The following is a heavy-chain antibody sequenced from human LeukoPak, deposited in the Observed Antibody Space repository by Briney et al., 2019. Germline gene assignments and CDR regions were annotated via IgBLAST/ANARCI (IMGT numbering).Heavy chain of an antibody. J-gene: IGHJ4*02. Sequence: ASVKVSCKASGYTFTDYYMHWVRQAPGQGLEWMGWINPNSGGTNYAQNYQGRVTMTRDTSISTAYMELTRLRTDDTAVYYCARGGQWLLWYFDYWGQETVVPVSS. CDR3: ARGGQWLLWYFDY. D-gene: IGHD6-19*01. CDR1: GYTFTDYY. V-gene: IGHV1-2*02. CDR2: INPNSGGT.